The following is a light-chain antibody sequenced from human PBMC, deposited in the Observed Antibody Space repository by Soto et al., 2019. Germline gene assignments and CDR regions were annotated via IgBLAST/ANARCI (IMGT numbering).Light chain of an antibody. CDR3: QQYSNWPWT. Sequence: EMVMTQSPATLSVSPGERATLSCRASQTVSSKLAWYQQKPGQAPRLLIYGTFTRATGIPARFSGSGSGTEFTLTISSLQSEDFAVYYCQQYSNWPWTFGQGTKVEIK. J-gene: IGKJ1*01. CDR1: QTVSSK. CDR2: GTF. V-gene: IGKV3-15*01.